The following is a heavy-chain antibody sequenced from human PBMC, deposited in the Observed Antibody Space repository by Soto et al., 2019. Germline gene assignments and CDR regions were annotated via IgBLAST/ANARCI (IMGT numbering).Heavy chain of an antibody. CDR2: INAGNGNT. CDR1: GYTFTSYA. V-gene: IGHV1-3*01. Sequence: GASVKVSCKASGYTFTSYAMHWVRQAPGQRLEWMGWINAGNGNTKYSQKFQGRVTITRDTSASTAYMELSSLRSEDTAVYYCARAEVLLWFGELLSNYYYYGMDVWGQGTTVTVSS. D-gene: IGHD3-10*01. CDR3: ARAEVLLWFGELLSNYYYYGMDV. J-gene: IGHJ6*02.